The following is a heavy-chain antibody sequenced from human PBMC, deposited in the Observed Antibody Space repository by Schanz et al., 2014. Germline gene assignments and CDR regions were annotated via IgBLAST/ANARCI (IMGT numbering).Heavy chain of an antibody. CDR1: GFTFDDYA. Sequence: DVQLVESGGGLVQPGRSLRLSCAASGFTFDDYAMHWVRQAPGKGLEWVSGISWNSGSIGYEDSVKGRFTISRDNAKNSLYLQMNSLRPEDTALYYCAKVQTHTLYGGNSCFDYWGQGTLVTVSS. V-gene: IGHV3-9*01. J-gene: IGHJ4*02. CDR3: AKVQTHTLYGGNSCFDY. CDR2: ISWNSGSI. D-gene: IGHD2-21*02.